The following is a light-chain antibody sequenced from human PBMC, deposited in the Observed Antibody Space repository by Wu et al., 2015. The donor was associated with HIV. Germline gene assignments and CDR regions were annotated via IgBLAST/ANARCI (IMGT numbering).Light chain of an antibody. V-gene: IGKV3-20*01. CDR2: GTS. CDR3: QQYGVTTWT. CDR1: QSVSSVY. Sequence: IVLTQSPATLSLSPGERAILSCTASQSVSSVYLAWYQQKPGQAPRLLVYGTSRRATGIPDRFSGSGSGTDFTLTISRLEPEDFGLYYCQQYGVTTWTFGRGDQGWRSN. J-gene: IGKJ1*01.